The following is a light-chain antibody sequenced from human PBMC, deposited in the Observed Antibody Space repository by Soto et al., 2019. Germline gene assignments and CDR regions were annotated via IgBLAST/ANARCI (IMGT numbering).Light chain of an antibody. V-gene: IGLV2-14*01. Sequence: QSALTQPASVSGSPGQSITISCTGTSSDVGGYNYVSWYQQHPGKAPKLMIYDVSNRPSGVSNRVSGSKSGNTASLTITGRRAEDDAAYYCSSYTRSSTLVVFGGGTKLTVL. CDR2: DVS. CDR3: SSYTRSSTLVV. J-gene: IGLJ2*01. CDR1: SSDVGGYNY.